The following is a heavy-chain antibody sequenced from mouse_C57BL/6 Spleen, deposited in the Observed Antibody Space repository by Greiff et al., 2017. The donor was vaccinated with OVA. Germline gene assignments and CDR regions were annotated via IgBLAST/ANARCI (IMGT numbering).Heavy chain of an antibody. CDR2: IYPGSGNT. V-gene: IGHV1-76*01. D-gene: IGHD2-2*01. CDR3: ARRGYGYDEAMDY. Sequence: QVQLQQSGAELVRPGASAKLSCKASGYTFTDYYINWVKQRPGQGLEWIARIYPGSGNTYYNEKFKGKATLTAEKSSSTAYMQLSSLTSEDSAVYFCARRGYGYDEAMDYWGQGTSVTVSS. J-gene: IGHJ4*01. CDR1: GYTFTDYY.